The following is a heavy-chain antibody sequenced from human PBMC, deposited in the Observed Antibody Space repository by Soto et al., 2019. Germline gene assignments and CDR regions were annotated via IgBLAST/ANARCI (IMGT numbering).Heavy chain of an antibody. CDR1: GFTFSSYW. D-gene: IGHD2-2*01. CDR2: IKQDGSEK. Sequence: GGSLRLSCAASGFTFSSYWMSWVRQAPGKGLEWVANIKQDGSEKYYVESVKGRFTISRDNAKNSLYLQMNSLRAEDTVVFYCARVGGYCISTSCYDAFDIWGQGTMVTVSS. J-gene: IGHJ3*02. CDR3: ARVGGYCISTSCYDAFDI. V-gene: IGHV3-7*01.